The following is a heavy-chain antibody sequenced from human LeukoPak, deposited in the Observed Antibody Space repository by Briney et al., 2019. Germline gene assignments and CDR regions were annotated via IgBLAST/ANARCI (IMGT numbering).Heavy chain of an antibody. J-gene: IGHJ5*02. V-gene: IGHV1-18*01. CDR2: ISAYNGNT. Sequence: ASVKVSCKASGYTFTSYGISWVRQAPGQGLEWMGWISAYNGNTNYAQKLQGRVTVTTATSTSTAYMELRSLRSDDTAVYYCARVLTGTTEYWFDPWGQGTLVTVSS. CDR3: ARVLTGTTEYWFDP. D-gene: IGHD1-20*01. CDR1: GYTFTSYG.